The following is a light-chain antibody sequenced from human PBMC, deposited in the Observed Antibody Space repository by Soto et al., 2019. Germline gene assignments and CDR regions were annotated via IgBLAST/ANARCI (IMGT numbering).Light chain of an antibody. CDR2: RNN. CDR1: SSNIGSNY. CDR3: AAGYDSLSGPGV. V-gene: IGLV1-47*01. Sequence: QSVLTQPPSASGTPGQRVTISCSGSSSNIGSNYVYWYQQLPGTAPKLLIYRNNQRPSGVPDRFSGSKSGTSASLAISGLRAEDEADYYCAAGYDSLSGPGVFGTGTKVTVL. J-gene: IGLJ1*01.